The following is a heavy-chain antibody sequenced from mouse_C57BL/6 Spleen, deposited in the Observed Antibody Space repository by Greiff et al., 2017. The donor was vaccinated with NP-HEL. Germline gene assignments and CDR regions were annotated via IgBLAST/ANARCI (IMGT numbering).Heavy chain of an antibody. CDR1: GFTFSDYG. CDR3: ARKGHYDGYFYYAMDY. V-gene: IGHV5-17*01. D-gene: IGHD2-3*01. Sequence: EVQVVESGGGLVKPGGSLKLSCAASGFTFSDYGMHWVRQAPEKGLEWVAYISSGSSTIYYADTVKGRFTISRDNAKNTLFLQMTSLRSEDTAMYYCARKGHYDGYFYYAMDYWGQGTSVTVSS. CDR2: ISSGSSTI. J-gene: IGHJ4*01.